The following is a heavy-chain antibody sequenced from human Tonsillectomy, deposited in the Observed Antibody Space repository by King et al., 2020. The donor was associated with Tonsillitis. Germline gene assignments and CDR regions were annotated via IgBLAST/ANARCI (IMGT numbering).Heavy chain of an antibody. CDR1: GFTFNSFA. J-gene: IGHJ4*02. Sequence: QVQLVESGGGVVQPGRSLRLSCAASGFTFNSFAMHWVRQAPGKGLEWVALISYHGNNEQYADSVKGRFTISRDNSKNTLYLQMNSLRPEDTAVYYCARGALELDYWGQGTLVTVSS. V-gene: IGHV3-30-3*01. CDR2: ISYHGNNE. CDR3: ARGALELDY.